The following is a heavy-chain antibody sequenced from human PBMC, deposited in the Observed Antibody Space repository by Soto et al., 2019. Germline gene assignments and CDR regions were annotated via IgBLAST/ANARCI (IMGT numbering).Heavy chain of an antibody. Sequence: SETLSPTCTVSGGSVSSGNYYWSWIRQPPGKRLEWIGYIHYSGSTNYNPPLKSRVTISIDTSKNQFSLKLTSVTAADTAVFYCARVGFGSSSQDYWGQGTLVTVSS. CDR2: IHYSGST. CDR3: ARVGFGSSSQDY. J-gene: IGHJ4*02. CDR1: GGSVSSGNYY. V-gene: IGHV4-61*01. D-gene: IGHD6-6*01.